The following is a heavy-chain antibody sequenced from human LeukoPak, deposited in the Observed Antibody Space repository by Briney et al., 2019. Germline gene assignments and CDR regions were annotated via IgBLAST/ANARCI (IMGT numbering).Heavy chain of an antibody. V-gene: IGHV1-2*02. CDR3: ARGRQLHLGELFPFAEFFQP. CDR1: GYTFTGQY. CDR2: INPNSGGT. D-gene: IGHD3-16*01. J-gene: IGHJ1*01. Sequence: GASVKVSCKTSGYTFTGQYLHWVRQAPGQGLEWMGWINPNSGGTKSAQKFQGRAIMTRDTSISTAYMELRSLSSDDTAVYYCARGRQLHLGELFPFAEFFQPWGQGTLVTVFS.